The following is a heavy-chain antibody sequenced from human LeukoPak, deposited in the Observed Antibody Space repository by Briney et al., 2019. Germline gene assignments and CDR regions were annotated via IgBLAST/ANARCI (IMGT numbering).Heavy chain of an antibody. Sequence: SETLSLTCTVSGGSVSSGSYYWSWIRQPPGKGLEWIGNIYYSGSTNYNPSLKSRVTISVDTSKNQFSLKLSSVTAADTAVYYCARHYYDSSGYLDYWGQGTLVTVSS. V-gene: IGHV4-61*01. CDR2: IYYSGST. D-gene: IGHD3-22*01. J-gene: IGHJ4*02. CDR3: ARHYYDSSGYLDY. CDR1: GGSVSSGSYY.